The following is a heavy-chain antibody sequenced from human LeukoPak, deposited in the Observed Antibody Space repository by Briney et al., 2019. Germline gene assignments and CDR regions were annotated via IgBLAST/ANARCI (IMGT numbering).Heavy chain of an antibody. D-gene: IGHD4-11*01. CDR2: ITSSSSYI. V-gene: IGHV3-21*01. J-gene: IGHJ5*02. CDR1: GFTFSSYS. CDR3: AKDLTVTSTCYFDR. Sequence: GGSLRLSCAASGFTFSSYSMNWVRQAPGKGLEWVSSITSSSSYIYYADSVRGRFTISRDNAKNSLYLQMNSLRGEDTAVYYCAKDLTVTSTCYFDRSGQGTLVTVS.